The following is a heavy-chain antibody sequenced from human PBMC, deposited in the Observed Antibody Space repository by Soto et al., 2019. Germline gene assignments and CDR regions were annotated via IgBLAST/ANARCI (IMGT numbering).Heavy chain of an antibody. CDR2: VKDGGST. CDR3: ARGQEGIVATH. Sequence: QVQLQQWGAGLLKPSETLSLTCTVNGGSLTGYYWSWIRQPPGKGLEWIGEVKDGGSTNYSPSLRGRVSISAATSKTHFSLRLNSVTAADTAVYFCARGQEGIVATHWDQGALVTASS. V-gene: IGHV4-34*01. D-gene: IGHD5-12*01. J-gene: IGHJ4*02. CDR1: GGSLTGYY.